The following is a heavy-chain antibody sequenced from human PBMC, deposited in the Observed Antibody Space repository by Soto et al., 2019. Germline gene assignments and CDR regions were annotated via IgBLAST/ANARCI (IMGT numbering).Heavy chain of an antibody. CDR2: INHSGST. CDR1: GGSFSGYY. Sequence: SETLSLTCAVYGGSFSGYYWSWIRQPPGKGLEWIGEINHSGSTNYNPSHKSRVTISVDTSKNQFSLKLSSVTAADTAVYYCARGTSNGLLWFGELLPIDYWGQGTLVTVSS. D-gene: IGHD3-10*01. V-gene: IGHV4-34*01. J-gene: IGHJ4*02. CDR3: ARGTSNGLLWFGELLPIDY.